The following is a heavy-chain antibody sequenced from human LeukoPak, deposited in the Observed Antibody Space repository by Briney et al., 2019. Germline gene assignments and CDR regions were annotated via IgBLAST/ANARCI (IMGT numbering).Heavy chain of an antibody. J-gene: IGHJ3*02. D-gene: IGHD3-3*01. CDR2: IYYSGST. CDR1: GGSISSHY. CDR3: ARGTYYDFWSGYSSDI. V-gene: IGHV4-59*11. Sequence: SETLSLSCTVSGGSISSHYWSWIRQPPGKGLEWIGYIYYSGSTNYNPSLKSRVTISVDTSKNQFSLKLSSVTAADTAVYYCARGTYYDFWSGYSSDIWGQGTMVTVSS.